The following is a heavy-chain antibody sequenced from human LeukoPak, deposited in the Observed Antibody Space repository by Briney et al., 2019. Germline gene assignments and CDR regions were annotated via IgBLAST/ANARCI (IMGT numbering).Heavy chain of an antibody. CDR3: ATVASGWYPDY. V-gene: IGHV4-59*13. J-gene: IGHJ4*02. CDR1: GGSISSFY. CDR2: IDPSGIT. D-gene: IGHD6-19*01. Sequence: SETPSLTCTVSGGSISSFYYTWIRQPPGKGLEWIGYIDPSGITNYNSSLNSRVTISLDTSQNQFSLKLNSVTAADTAVYYCATVASGWYPDYWGQGALVTVAS.